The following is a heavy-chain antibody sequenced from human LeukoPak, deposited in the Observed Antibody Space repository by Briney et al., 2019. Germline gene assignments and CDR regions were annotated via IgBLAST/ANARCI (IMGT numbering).Heavy chain of an antibody. CDR3: ARDEAASWDNALDM. V-gene: IGHV1-2*02. D-gene: IGHD1-26*01. CDR2: INPHGGT. Sequence: ASVKVSCKASGYTFSDYYIHWVREAPGRGPESMGFINPHGGTNYVQKCQRRVTMTRDTSTAYMDLSSLRSDDTAVYYCARDEAASWDNALDMWGQGTMVTVSS. J-gene: IGHJ3*02. CDR1: GYTFSDYY.